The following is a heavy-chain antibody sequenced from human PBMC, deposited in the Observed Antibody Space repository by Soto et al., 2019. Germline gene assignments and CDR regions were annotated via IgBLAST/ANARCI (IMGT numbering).Heavy chain of an antibody. D-gene: IGHD2-15*01. J-gene: IGHJ3*02. V-gene: IGHV1-18*04. Sequence: SVKVSFKAYGYTFTSYVLSWVRQATGQGLEWMGWISAYNGNTNYAQKLQGRVTMTTDTSTSTAYMELRSLRSDDTAVYYCARREVAASRGALDIWRQGTMVT. CDR3: ARREVAASRGALDI. CDR1: GYTFTSYV. CDR2: ISAYNGNT.